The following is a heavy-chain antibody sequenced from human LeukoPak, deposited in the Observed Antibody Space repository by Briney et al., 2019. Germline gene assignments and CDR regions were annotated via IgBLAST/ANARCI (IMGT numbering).Heavy chain of an antibody. CDR3: AKVSWANYFDY. V-gene: IGHV3-23*01. CDR2: ISGSGDNT. D-gene: IGHD6-13*01. Sequence: PGGSLRLSCAVPGFTFSSYAMSWVRQAPGKGLEWVSTISGSGDNTYYADSARGRFTISRDNSKNTLYLQMNSLRAEDTAIYYCAKVSWANYFDYWGQGTLVTVSS. J-gene: IGHJ4*02. CDR1: GFTFSSYA.